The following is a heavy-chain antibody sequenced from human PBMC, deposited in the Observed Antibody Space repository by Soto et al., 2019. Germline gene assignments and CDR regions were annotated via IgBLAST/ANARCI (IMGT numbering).Heavy chain of an antibody. CDR1: GFTFSSYA. D-gene: IGHD3-3*01. V-gene: IGHV3-23*01. J-gene: IGHJ6*02. CDR2: ISGSGGST. Sequence: GGSLRLSCAASGFTFSSYAMSWVRQAPGKGLEWVSAISGSGGSTYYADSVKGRFTISRDNSKTTLYLQMNSLRAEDTAVYYCAKERTAIFVVVIIPYYYGMDVWGQGTTVTVYS. CDR3: AKERTAIFVVVIIPYYYGMDV.